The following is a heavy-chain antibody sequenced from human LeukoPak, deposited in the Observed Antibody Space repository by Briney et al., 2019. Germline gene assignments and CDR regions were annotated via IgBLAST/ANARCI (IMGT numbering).Heavy chain of an antibody. CDR3: ARRAGGYSHPYDY. CDR1: GFTFSSYA. V-gene: IGHV3-53*01. D-gene: IGHD4-23*01. J-gene: IGHJ4*02. Sequence: PGGSLRLSCAAFGFTFSSYAMSWIRQAPGKGLEWVSLIYSDDTTLYADSVKGRFTISRDISKNTLYLQMSSLRAEDTAVYYCARRAGGYSHPYDYWGQGVLVTVSS. CDR2: IYSDDTT.